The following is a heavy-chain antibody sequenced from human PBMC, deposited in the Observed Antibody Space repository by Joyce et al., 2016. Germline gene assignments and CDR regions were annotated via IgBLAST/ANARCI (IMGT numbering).Heavy chain of an antibody. J-gene: IGHJ4*02. D-gene: IGHD1-14*01. Sequence: EVQLVESGGGLIQPGGSLRLSCAASGFTVSSKYMSWVRQAPGKGLEWVSLIYSGGSTFSADSVKGRFTISRDKSKNTLYLQMNSLRVEDTAVYYCARGADNSPLDYWGQGTLVTVSS. CDR1: GFTVSSKY. CDR2: IYSGGST. CDR3: ARGADNSPLDY. V-gene: IGHV3-53*01.